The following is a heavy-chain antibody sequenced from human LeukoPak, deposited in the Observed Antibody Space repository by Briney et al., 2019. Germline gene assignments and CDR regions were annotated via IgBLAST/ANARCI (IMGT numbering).Heavy chain of an antibody. D-gene: IGHD4-17*01. CDR1: GYTFTSYG. CDR3: ASKEIGGYGDYPKQPFDY. CDR2: ISAYNGNT. Sequence: GASVKVSSKASGYTFTSYGISWVGQAPGQGLEWMGWISAYNGNTNYAEKLQSRVTMTTDTSTSTAYMELRSLRSDDTAVYYCASKEIGGYGDYPKQPFDYWGQGTLVTVSS. J-gene: IGHJ4*02. V-gene: IGHV1-18*01.